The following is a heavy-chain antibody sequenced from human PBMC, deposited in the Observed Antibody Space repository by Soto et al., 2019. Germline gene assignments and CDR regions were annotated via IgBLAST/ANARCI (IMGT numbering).Heavy chain of an antibody. D-gene: IGHD6-13*01. Sequence: TLPLTGTVSAGSISSSRYYWGWIRQPPGKGLEEIGSIYYSGSTYYNPSLKSRVTISVDTSKNQFSLKLSSVTAADTAVFYCSRASSRSWYVYYGMDVWGQGTTVTVCS. CDR3: SRASSRSWYVYYGMDV. CDR2: IYYSGST. V-gene: IGHV4-39*07. CDR1: AGSISSSRYY. J-gene: IGHJ6*02.